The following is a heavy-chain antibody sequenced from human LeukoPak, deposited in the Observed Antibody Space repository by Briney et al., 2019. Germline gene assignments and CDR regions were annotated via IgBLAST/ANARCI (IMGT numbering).Heavy chain of an antibody. V-gene: IGHV1-2*02. D-gene: IGHD5-12*01. J-gene: IGHJ4*02. CDR2: INPNSGGT. CDR3: ARDIVPTLGVRRGLVF. CDR1: GYTFTDYY. Sequence: GASVKVSCKASGYTFTDYYIHWVRQAPGQGLEWMGWINPNSGGTNYAQKFQGRATMTRDTSISTAYMELSRLRSDDTAVFYCARDIVPTLGVRRGLVFWGQGTLVTVSS.